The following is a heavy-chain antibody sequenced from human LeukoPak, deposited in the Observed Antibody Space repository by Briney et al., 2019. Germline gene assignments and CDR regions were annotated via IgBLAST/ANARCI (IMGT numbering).Heavy chain of an antibody. Sequence: SETLSLTCTVSGYSISSGYYWGWIRQPPGKGLEWIGSIYHSGSTYYNPSLKSRVTISVDTSKNQFSLKLSSVTAADTAVYYCAREPSLRLGELSSKYYFDYWGQGTLVTVSS. J-gene: IGHJ4*02. D-gene: IGHD3-16*02. V-gene: IGHV4-38-2*02. CDR2: IYHSGST. CDR1: GYSISSGYY. CDR3: AREPSLRLGELSSKYYFDY.